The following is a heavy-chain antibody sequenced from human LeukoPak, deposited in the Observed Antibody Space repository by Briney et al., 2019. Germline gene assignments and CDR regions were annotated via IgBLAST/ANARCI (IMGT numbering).Heavy chain of an antibody. CDR3: ARGSGFGETTFDY. V-gene: IGHV4-59*01. D-gene: IGHD3-10*01. CDR2: IYYSGST. CDR1: GGSISSYY. J-gene: IGHJ4*02. Sequence: SETLSLTCTVSGGSISSYYWSWIRQPPGKGLEWIGYIYYSGSTNYNPSLQSRVTISVVTSKNQFSLKLSSVTAADTAVYYCARGSGFGETTFDYWGQGTLVTVSS.